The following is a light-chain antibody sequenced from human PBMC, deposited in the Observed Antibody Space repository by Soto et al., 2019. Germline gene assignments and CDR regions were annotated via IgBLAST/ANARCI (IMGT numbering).Light chain of an antibody. J-gene: IGLJ1*01. V-gene: IGLV2-11*01. Sequence: QSALTQPRSVSGSPGQSVTISCTGTSSDVGGYNYASWYLQHPGKAPKVMIYDVSKRPSGVPDRFSGSKSGNTASLTVSGLQAEDEADYYCCSYAGITAVFGTGTKVTVL. CDR2: DVS. CDR3: CSYAGITAV. CDR1: SSDVGGYNY.